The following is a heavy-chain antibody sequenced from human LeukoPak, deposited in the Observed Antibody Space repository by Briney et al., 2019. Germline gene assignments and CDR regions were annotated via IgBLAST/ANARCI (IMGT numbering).Heavy chain of an antibody. J-gene: IGHJ4*02. CDR3: ARATNSPYDYGDPYYFDY. D-gene: IGHD4-17*01. Sequence: GGSLRLSCAASGFTVSSNYMSWVRQAPGKGLEWVSVIYSGGSTYYADSVKSRFTISRDNSKNTLYLQMNSLRAEDTAVYYCARATNSPYDYGDPYYFDYWGQGTLVTVSS. CDR1: GFTVSSNY. V-gene: IGHV3-66*02. CDR2: IYSGGST.